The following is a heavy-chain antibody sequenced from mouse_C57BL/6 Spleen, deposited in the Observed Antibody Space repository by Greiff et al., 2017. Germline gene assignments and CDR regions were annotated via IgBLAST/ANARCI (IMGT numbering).Heavy chain of an antibody. CDR3: ARGDYDGYSWFAY. V-gene: IGHV1-26*01. CDR2: INPNNGGT. D-gene: IGHD2-3*01. CDR1: GYTFTDYY. J-gene: IGHJ3*01. Sequence: VQLQQSGPELVKPGASVKISCKASGYTFTDYYMNWVKQSHGKSLEWIGDINPNNGGTSYNQKFKGKATLTVDKSSSTAYMELRSLTSEDSAVYYCARGDYDGYSWFAYWGQGTLVTVSA.